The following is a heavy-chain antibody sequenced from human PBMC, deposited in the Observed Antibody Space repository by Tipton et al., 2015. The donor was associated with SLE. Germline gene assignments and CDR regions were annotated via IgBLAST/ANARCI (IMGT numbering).Heavy chain of an antibody. Sequence: TLSLTCTVSAASITNNNYYSGWFRQTPEKGLEWIASMSYKKSTYYHPSLKSRATMSLDRSRNQSSLKLTSVTAADTAIYYCARLSRDTFYFDSRGLSRWYFDLWGRGTLVIVSS. CDR3: ARLSRDTFYFDSRGLSRWYFDL. J-gene: IGHJ2*01. CDR1: AASITNNNYY. CDR2: MSYKKST. V-gene: IGHV4-39*01. D-gene: IGHD3-22*01.